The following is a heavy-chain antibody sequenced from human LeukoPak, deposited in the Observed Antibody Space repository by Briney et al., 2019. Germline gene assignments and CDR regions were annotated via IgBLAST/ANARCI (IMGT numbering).Heavy chain of an antibody. CDR3: ARGGSFYYYYGMDV. V-gene: IGHV3-53*04. CDR1: GIAFSNYA. D-gene: IGHD5-12*01. J-gene: IGHJ6*02. Sequence: GGSLRLSCAASGIAFSNYAMSWVRQAPGKGLEWVSVIYSGGSTYYADSVKGRFTISRHNSKNTLYLQMNSLRAEDTAVYYCARGGSFYYYYGMDVWGQGTTVTVSS. CDR2: IYSGGST.